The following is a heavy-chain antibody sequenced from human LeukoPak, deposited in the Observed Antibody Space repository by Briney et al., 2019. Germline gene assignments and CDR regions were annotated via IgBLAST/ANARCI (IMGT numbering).Heavy chain of an antibody. J-gene: IGHJ4*02. CDR2: IYHSGST. CDR3: ASRLRVEMATTSGGY. V-gene: IGHV4-4*02. D-gene: IGHD5-24*01. Sequence: SETLSLTCAVSGGSISSSNWWSWVRQPPGKGLEWIGVIYHSGSTNYNPSLKSRVTISVDKSKNQFSLKLSSVTAADTAVYYCASRLRVEMATTSGGYWGQGTLVTVSS. CDR1: GGSISSSNW.